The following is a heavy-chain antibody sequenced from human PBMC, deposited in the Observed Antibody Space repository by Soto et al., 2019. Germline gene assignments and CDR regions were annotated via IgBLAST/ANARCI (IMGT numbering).Heavy chain of an antibody. CDR2: VNPNSGDT. J-gene: IGHJ6*02. D-gene: IGHD3-10*01. V-gene: IGHV1-8*01. CDR3: ARDKWFGELLDYYYGMDV. CDR1: GYTFTSDD. Sequence: QVQLVQSGAEVKKPGASVRVSCKASGYTFTSDDINWVRQATGQGLEWMGWVNPNSGDTGYAQKFQGRVTMTRNTSISTAYMELSSLRSEDTAVYYCARDKWFGELLDYYYGMDVWGQGTTVTVSS.